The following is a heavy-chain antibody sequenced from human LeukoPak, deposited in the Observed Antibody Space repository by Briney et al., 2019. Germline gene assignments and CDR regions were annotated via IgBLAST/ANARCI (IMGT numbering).Heavy chain of an antibody. CDR3: ARENPYCSSTSCPEVDAFDI. Sequence: GGSLRLSCAASGFTFSSYSMNWVRQAPGKGLEWVSYISSSSSIIYYADSVKGRFTISRDNAKNSLYLQMNSLRAEDTAVYYCARENPYCSSTSCPEVDAFDIWGQGTMVTVSS. CDR1: GFTFSSYS. J-gene: IGHJ3*02. V-gene: IGHV3-48*04. CDR2: ISSSSSII. D-gene: IGHD2-2*01.